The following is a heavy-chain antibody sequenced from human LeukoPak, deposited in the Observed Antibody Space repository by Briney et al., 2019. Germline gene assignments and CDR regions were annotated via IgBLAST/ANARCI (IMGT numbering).Heavy chain of an antibody. CDR1: GYTFTGYY. V-gene: IGHV1-2*02. Sequence: ASVKVSCKASGYTFTGYYMHWVRQAPGQGLEWMGWINPNSGGTNYAQKFQGRVTMTRDTSISTAYMELSRLRSEDTAVYYCARFIGSGSYYNLDYWGQGTLVTVSS. CDR2: INPNSGGT. D-gene: IGHD3-10*01. CDR3: ARFIGSGSYYNLDY. J-gene: IGHJ4*02.